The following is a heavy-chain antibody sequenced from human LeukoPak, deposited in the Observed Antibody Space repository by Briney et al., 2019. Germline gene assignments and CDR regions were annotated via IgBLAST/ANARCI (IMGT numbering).Heavy chain of an antibody. CDR2: FDPEDGET. V-gene: IGHV1-24*01. Sequence: GASVKVSCKVSGYTLTELSMHWVRQAPGKGLAWMGGFDPEDGETIYAQKFQGRVTMTEDTSTDTAYMELSSLRSEDTAVYYCAAPWDYYDSSGYHDAFDIWGQGTMVTVSS. D-gene: IGHD3-22*01. J-gene: IGHJ3*02. CDR1: GYTLTELS. CDR3: AAPWDYYDSSGYHDAFDI.